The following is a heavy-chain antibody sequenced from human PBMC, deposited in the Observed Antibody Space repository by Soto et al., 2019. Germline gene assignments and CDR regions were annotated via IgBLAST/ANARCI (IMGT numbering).Heavy chain of an antibody. J-gene: IGHJ4*02. Sequence: PGGSLRLSCAASGFTFSSYGMHWVRQAPDKGLEWVAVIWYDGSNKYYADSVKGRFTISRDNSKNTLYLQMNSLRAEDTAVYYCARESIPHDYVWGSYRPPDYWGQGTLVTVSS. CDR3: ARESIPHDYVWGSYRPPDY. D-gene: IGHD3-16*02. V-gene: IGHV3-33*01. CDR2: IWYDGSNK. CDR1: GFTFSSYG.